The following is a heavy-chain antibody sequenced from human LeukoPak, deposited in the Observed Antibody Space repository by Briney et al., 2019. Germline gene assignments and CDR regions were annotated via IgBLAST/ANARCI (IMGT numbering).Heavy chain of an antibody. CDR1: GYPFSGSD. Sequence: GGPLRLSCAASGYPFSGSDIHWVRQAPGKGLEGVAFVSHEGTKFYAEPVKGRFGISRDNSKSTTSLQMNGLRPDDTAVYYCAKTTGGWPRFFDNWGQGTLVAVSS. CDR2: VSHEGTK. CDR3: AKTTGGWPRFFDN. J-gene: IGHJ4*02. D-gene: IGHD6-19*01. V-gene: IGHV3-30*18.